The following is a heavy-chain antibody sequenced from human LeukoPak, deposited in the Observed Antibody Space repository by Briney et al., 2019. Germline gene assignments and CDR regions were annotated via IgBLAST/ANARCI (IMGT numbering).Heavy chain of an antibody. V-gene: IGHV4-31*03. CDR2: IYYSGST. Sequence: SETLSLTCTVSGGSISSGGYYWSWIRQHPGKGLEWIGYIYYSGSTYYNPSLKSRVTISVDTSKNQFSLKLSSVTAADTAVYYCAREPRELRAPDGMDVWGQGTTVTVSS. CDR3: AREPRELRAPDGMDV. J-gene: IGHJ6*02. D-gene: IGHD1-26*01. CDR1: GGSISSGGYY.